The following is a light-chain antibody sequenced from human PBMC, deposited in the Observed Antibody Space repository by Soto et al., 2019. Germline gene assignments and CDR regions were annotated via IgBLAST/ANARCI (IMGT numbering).Light chain of an antibody. Sequence: DIQMTQSPSYLSASVGDSVTITCRASQDIRNHLGWYQQKAGKAPKLLIFDASSLESGVPSRFSGSGSGTEFTLTIRSLQPDDSATYYCQKSHNFDPPTVGGGTKVDIK. CDR2: DAS. J-gene: IGKJ4*01. CDR1: QDIRNH. CDR3: QKSHNFDPPT. V-gene: IGKV1-17*01.